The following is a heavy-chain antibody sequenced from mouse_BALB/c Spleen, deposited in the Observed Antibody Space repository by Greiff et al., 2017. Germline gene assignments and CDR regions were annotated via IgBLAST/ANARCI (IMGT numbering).Heavy chain of an antibody. CDR3: ARDPDYYDGSYEGYAMDY. J-gene: IGHJ4*01. CDR1: GFSLTGYG. D-gene: IGHD1-1*01. Sequence: VKLVESGPGLVAPSQSLSLTCTGSGFSLTGYGVNWVRQPPGKGLEWLGMIWGDGSTDYYSALKSRLSISKDNTKSQVFLKMNILQTDDTARDYCARDPDYYDGSYEGYAMDYWGQGTSVTVSS. V-gene: IGHV2-6-7*01. CDR2: IWGDGST.